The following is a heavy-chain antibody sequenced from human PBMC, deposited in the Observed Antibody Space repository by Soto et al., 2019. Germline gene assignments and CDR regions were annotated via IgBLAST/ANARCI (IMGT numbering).Heavy chain of an antibody. J-gene: IGHJ6*02. V-gene: IGHV4-4*07. CDR1: GGSISNYY. CDR3: AGDQGYYYSGVDV. CDR2: IYSSGST. Sequence: PSETRSLAWTVYGGSISNYYWSWNGQPAGKGLEWAGRIYSSGSTNYNPSLTSRVAVSVDKAKNQFSLQLSSVTAADTAVYFCAGDQGYYYSGVDVWGQGTTVTVSS.